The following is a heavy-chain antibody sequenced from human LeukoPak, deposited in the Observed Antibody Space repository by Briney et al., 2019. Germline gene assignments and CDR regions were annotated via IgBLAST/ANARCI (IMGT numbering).Heavy chain of an antibody. CDR2: ISYDGSNK. V-gene: IGHV3-30*03. Sequence: GGSLRLSCAASGFTFSSYGMHWVRQAPGKGLEWVAVISYDGSNKYYADSVKGRSTISRDNSKNTLYLQMYSLRAEDTAVYYCALSSSWYGGFFDYWGQGTLVTVSS. CDR3: ALSSSWYGGFFDY. D-gene: IGHD6-13*01. J-gene: IGHJ4*02. CDR1: GFTFSSYG.